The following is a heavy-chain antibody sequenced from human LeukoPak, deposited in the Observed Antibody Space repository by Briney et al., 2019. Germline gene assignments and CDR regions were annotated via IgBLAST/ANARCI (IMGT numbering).Heavy chain of an antibody. CDR2: IYYSGST. D-gene: IGHD3-22*01. CDR3: AGTILNYYDSSGYYFDY. J-gene: IGHJ4*02. V-gene: IGHV4-59*08. CDR1: GGSISSYY. Sequence: ASETLSLTCTVSGGSISSYYWSWIRQPPGKGLEWIGYIYYSGSTNYNPSLKSRVTISVDTSMNQFSLKLSSVTAADTAVYYCAGTILNYYDSSGYYFDYWGQGTLVTVSS.